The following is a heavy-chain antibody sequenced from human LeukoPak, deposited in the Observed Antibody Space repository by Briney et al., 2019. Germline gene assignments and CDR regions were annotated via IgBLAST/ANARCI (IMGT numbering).Heavy chain of an antibody. D-gene: IGHD3-10*01. CDR2: ISGSGGST. CDR3: ARFYGSGSYPY. CDR1: GFTFSSYA. J-gene: IGHJ4*02. V-gene: IGHV3-23*01. Sequence: PGGSLRLSCAASGFTFSSYAMSWVRQAPGKGLEWVSAISGSGGSTYYADSVKGRFTISRDNSKNTLYLQMNSLRAEDTAVYFCARFYGSGSYPYWGQGTLVTVSS.